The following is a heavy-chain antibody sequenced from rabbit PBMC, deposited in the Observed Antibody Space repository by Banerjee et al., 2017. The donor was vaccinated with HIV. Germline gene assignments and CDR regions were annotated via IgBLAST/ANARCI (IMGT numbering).Heavy chain of an antibody. V-gene: IGHV1S40*01. Sequence: EESGGGLVTPGGNLTLTCTASGFDFSTYGVSWVRQAPGKGLEWIGCIATGSGNTYYASWAKGRFTISKTSSTTVTLQMTSLTAADTATYFCASGYSDIVFGLWGPGTLVTVS. CDR3: ASGYSDIVFGL. J-gene: IGHJ6*01. CDR1: GFDFSTYG. D-gene: IGHD1-1*01. CDR2: IATGSGNT.